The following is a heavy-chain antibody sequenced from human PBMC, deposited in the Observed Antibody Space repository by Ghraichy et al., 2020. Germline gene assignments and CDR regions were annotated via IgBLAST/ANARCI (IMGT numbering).Heavy chain of an antibody. CDR3: ATPRRGAAGFDF. Sequence: SETLSLTCTVSGGSISTSVHYWGWVRQPPGKGLEWIGSINYSGNTYYNPSLQSRVTISVDTSKNQFSLTLTCTTAADTAVYYCATPRRGAAGFDFWGQGALVTVSS. V-gene: IGHV4-39*01. D-gene: IGHD6-13*01. CDR2: INYSGNT. CDR1: GGSISTSVHY. J-gene: IGHJ4*02.